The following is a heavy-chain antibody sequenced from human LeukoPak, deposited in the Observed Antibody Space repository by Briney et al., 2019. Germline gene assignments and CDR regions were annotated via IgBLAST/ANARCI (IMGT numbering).Heavy chain of an antibody. V-gene: IGHV3-74*01. Sequence: PGGSLRLSCAVSGFTLTNYWMHWVRQGPGKGPVWVSHISSDGRTTTYADSVKGLFIISRDNAKNTLDLQMNRLRVENTAVDYCARIKDGTRFDPCAQGTLLSVSS. J-gene: IGHJ5*02. CDR2: ISSDGRTT. CDR1: GFTLTNYW. D-gene: IGHD5-24*01. CDR3: ARIKDGTRFDP.